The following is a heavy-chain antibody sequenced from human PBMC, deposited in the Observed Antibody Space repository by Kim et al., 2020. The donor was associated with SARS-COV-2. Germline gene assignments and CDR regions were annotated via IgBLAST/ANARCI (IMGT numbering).Heavy chain of an antibody. Sequence: SETLSLTCTVSGDSMTSSTYYWVWIRQPPGKGLECIGTFYYTGSTYYNPSLESRLTISVDTSKHQFSLKLRSVTAADTAVYYCASLRNYNYYMGVWGKGT. CDR3: ASLRNYNYYMGV. CDR2: FYYTGST. CDR1: GDSMTSSTYY. V-gene: IGHV4-39*01. J-gene: IGHJ6*03.